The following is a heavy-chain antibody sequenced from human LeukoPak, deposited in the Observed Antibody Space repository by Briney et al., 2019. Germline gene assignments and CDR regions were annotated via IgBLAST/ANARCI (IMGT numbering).Heavy chain of an antibody. CDR1: GFTFSSYS. Sequence: GGSLRLSCAASGFTFSSYSMNWVRQAPGKGLEWVSYISSSSSTIYYADSVKGRFTISRDNAKNSLYLQMNSLRAEDTAVYYCARGGTDSSGSSDAFDIWGQGTMVTVSS. V-gene: IGHV3-48*01. CDR3: ARGGTDSSGSSDAFDI. J-gene: IGHJ3*02. D-gene: IGHD3-22*01. CDR2: ISSSSSTI.